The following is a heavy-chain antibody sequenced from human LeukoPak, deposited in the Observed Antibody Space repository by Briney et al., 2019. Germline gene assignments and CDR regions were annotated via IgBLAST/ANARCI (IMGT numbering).Heavy chain of an antibody. CDR1: GGSFSGYY. CDR2: INHSGST. CDR3: ARDQHGYGVDY. V-gene: IGHV4-34*01. J-gene: IGHJ4*02. D-gene: IGHD5-12*01. Sequence: SETLSLTCAVYGGSFSGYYWSWIRQPPGKGLEWIGEINHSGSTNYNPSLKSRVTISVDKSKNQFSLKLSSVTAADTAVYYCARDQHGYGVDYWGQGTLVTVSS.